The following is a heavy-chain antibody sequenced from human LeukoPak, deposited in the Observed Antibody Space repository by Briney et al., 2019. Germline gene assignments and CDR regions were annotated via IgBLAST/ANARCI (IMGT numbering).Heavy chain of an antibody. Sequence: GGSLRLSCAGSGLTFSNYGMHWVRQAPDKGLEWVAVTAMDGSNKYYADSVKGRFTISRDNSKNTLYLQMNSLRAEDTAVYYCAKKVFSGWYGAFDIWGQGTMVTVSS. CDR2: TAMDGSNK. D-gene: IGHD6-19*01. J-gene: IGHJ3*02. CDR3: AKKVFSGWYGAFDI. CDR1: GLTFSNYG. V-gene: IGHV3-30*18.